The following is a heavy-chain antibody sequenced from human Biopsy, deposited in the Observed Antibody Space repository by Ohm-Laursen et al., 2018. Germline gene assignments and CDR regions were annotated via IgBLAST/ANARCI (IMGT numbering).Heavy chain of an antibody. V-gene: IGHV3-43*01. D-gene: IGHD3-9*01. J-gene: IGHJ4*02. CDR2: ISWNGDNT. Sequence: GSLRLSCAASGFAFDDYAMHWGRHVPGKGLEWVSIISWNGDNTYYEDSVKGRFTISRDNSKNSLYLQMNSLRTEETALYYCVKYIAYHSGILTCYRGAFDYWGQGTVVTVSS. CDR1: GFAFDDYA. CDR3: VKYIAYHSGILTCYRGAFDY.